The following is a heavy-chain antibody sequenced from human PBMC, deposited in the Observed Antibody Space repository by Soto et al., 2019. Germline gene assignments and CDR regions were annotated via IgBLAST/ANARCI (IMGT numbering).Heavy chain of an antibody. D-gene: IGHD2-15*01. CDR2: IIPNIGNT. J-gene: IGHJ5*02. Sequence: ASVKVSCKASGGTFSSYTISWVRQAPGQGLEWMGRIIPNIGNTNYAQKLQGRVTMTTDTSTSTAYMELRSLRSDDTAVYYCARGRYCSGGSCQNWFDPWGQGTLVTVSS. V-gene: IGHV1-18*01. CDR1: GGTFSSYT. CDR3: ARGRYCSGGSCQNWFDP.